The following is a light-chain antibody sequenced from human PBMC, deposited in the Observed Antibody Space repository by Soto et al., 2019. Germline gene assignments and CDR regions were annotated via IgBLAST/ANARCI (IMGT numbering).Light chain of an antibody. V-gene: IGKV3-20*01. Sequence: VLTQSPGTLSLSPGERATLSCRASQSVSSSYLAWYQQKPGQAPRPLIYGASSRAIGIPDRFSGSGSGTDFTLTISRLEPEDFAVYYCQQYGSPPWTFGQGTKVEI. CDR1: QSVSSSY. J-gene: IGKJ1*01. CDR2: GAS. CDR3: QQYGSPPWT.